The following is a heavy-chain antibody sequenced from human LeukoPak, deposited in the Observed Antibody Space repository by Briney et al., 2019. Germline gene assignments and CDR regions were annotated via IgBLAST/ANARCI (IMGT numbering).Heavy chain of an antibody. Sequence: ASVKVSCKASGYTFTSYDINWVRQATRQGLEWMGWMNPISGYTGFAQKFQGRVTMTGNTSISTAYMELSSLRSEDAAVYYCARGNRLYSSSWSALPFDIWGQGTMVTVSS. D-gene: IGHD6-13*01. V-gene: IGHV1-8*01. CDR1: GYTFTSYD. J-gene: IGHJ3*02. CDR2: MNPISGYT. CDR3: ARGNRLYSSSWSALPFDI.